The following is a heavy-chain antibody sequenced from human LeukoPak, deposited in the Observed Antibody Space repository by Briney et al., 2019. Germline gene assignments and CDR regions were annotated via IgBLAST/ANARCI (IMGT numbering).Heavy chain of an antibody. CDR1: GFTFDDYA. CDR2: ISWNSGSI. CDR3: AKSGWYQLLSNWFDP. J-gene: IGHJ5*02. Sequence: GRSLRLSCAASGFTFDDYAMHWVRQAPGKGLEWVSGISWNSGSIGYADPVKGRFTISRDNAKNSLYLQMNSLRAEDTALYYCAKSGWYQLLSNWFDPWGQGTLVTVSS. V-gene: IGHV3-9*01. D-gene: IGHD2-2*01.